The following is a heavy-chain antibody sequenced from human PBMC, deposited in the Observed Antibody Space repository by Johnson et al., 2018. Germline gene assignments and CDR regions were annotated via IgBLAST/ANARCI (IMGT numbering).Heavy chain of an antibody. CDR1: GFTFGDYA. D-gene: IGHD5-18*01. V-gene: IGHV3-49*03. CDR3: TRVSASPYYYYNYMDV. CDR2: IRSKAYGGTT. J-gene: IGHJ6*03. Sequence: EVQLLESGGGFVQPGRSLRLSCTASGFTFGDYAMSWFRQAPGKGLEWVGFIRSKAYGGTTDFAASVKGRFTISRDDSKSIAYLQMNSLKTEDTAVFYCTRVSASPYYYYNYMDVWGKGTTVTVSS.